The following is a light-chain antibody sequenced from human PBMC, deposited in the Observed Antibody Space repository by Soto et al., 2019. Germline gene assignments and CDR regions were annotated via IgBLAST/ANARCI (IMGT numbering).Light chain of an antibody. V-gene: IGKV1-39*01. CDR2: AAS. Sequence: DIQMTQSPSSLSASVGDRVTITCRASQSISSYLNWYQQKPGKAPKLPIYAASSLKSGVPSRFSGSGSGTDFTLTISSLQPEDFATYYCQQSYSTLQYTFGQGTKLEIK. CDR1: QSISSY. CDR3: QQSYSTLQYT. J-gene: IGKJ2*01.